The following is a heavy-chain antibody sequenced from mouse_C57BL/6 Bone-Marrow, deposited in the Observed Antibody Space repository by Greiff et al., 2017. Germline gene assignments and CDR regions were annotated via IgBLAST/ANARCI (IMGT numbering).Heavy chain of an antibody. J-gene: IGHJ3*01. CDR2: IDPSDSYT. V-gene: IGHV1-69*01. CDR1: GYPFTSYW. Sequence: QVQLQQPGAELVMPGASVKLSCKASGYPFTSYWMHWVKQRPGQGLEWIGEIDPSDSYTNYNPKFKGKSPLTVAKSSRTAYMQRSSRTSEDSAVYYCAREGGDSSGYPAWFAYWGQGTLVTVSA. D-gene: IGHD3-2*02. CDR3: AREGGDSSGYPAWFAY.